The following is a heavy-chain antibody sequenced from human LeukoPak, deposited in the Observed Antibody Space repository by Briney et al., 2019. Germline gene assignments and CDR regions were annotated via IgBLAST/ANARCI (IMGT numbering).Heavy chain of an antibody. CDR2: INHSGST. Sequence: PSETLSLTCTVYGESFSGYFWTWIRQPPGKGLEWIGEINHSGSTNHNPSLKSRVTMSVDTSRNQFSLKLSSVTAADTAVYFCARGSRCSSTSCYSGLTWFDPWGQGTLVTVSS. CDR1: GESFSGYF. D-gene: IGHD2-2*02. V-gene: IGHV4-34*01. J-gene: IGHJ5*02. CDR3: ARGSRCSSTSCYSGLTWFDP.